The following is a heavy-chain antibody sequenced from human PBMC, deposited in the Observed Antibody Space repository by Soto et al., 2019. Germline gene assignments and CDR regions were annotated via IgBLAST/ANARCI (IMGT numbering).Heavy chain of an antibody. Sequence: GPTLVNSTQTLTLTCSFTGFSLSSSVAGVGWFRQSPGQALEWLALIYWNDEIRYSPSLASRLTITKDTSKDQVVLTPTKWSPVDTATYSSPHRDLRGCSEYSHGCDVWGQGTTVTV. J-gene: IGHJ6*02. D-gene: IGHD5-18*01. CDR2: IYWNDEI. CDR1: GFSLSSSVAG. V-gene: IGHV2-5*01. CDR3: PHRDLRGCSEYSHGCDV.